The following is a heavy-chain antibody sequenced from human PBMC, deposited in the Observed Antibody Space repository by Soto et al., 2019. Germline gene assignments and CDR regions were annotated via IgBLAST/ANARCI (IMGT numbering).Heavy chain of an antibody. CDR1: GFTFSSYG. D-gene: IGHD5-12*01. Sequence: PGGSLRLSCAASGFTFSSYGMHWVRQAPGKGLEWVAVISYDGSNKYYADSVKGRFTISRDNSKNTLYLQMNSLRAEDTAVYYCAKDQRALVADDAFAIWGQGTMVTVSS. CDR2: ISYDGSNK. CDR3: AKDQRALVADDAFAI. V-gene: IGHV3-30*18. J-gene: IGHJ3*02.